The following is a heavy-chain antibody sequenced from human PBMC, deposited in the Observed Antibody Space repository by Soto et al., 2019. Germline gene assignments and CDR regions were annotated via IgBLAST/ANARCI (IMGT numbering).Heavy chain of an antibody. CDR1: GYIFTAYS. Sequence: ASVKVSCKASGYIFTAYSMHWVRQAPGQGLEWMGVVNPSGGSTNYAQRFQGRITMTRDTSTSTVYMDLKFLTSEDTAVYYCAREENCSDGVCYSEYCQRWGQGTLVTVSS. D-gene: IGHD2-15*01. V-gene: IGHV1-46*01. J-gene: IGHJ1*01. CDR3: AREENCSDGVCYSEYCQR. CDR2: VNPSGGST.